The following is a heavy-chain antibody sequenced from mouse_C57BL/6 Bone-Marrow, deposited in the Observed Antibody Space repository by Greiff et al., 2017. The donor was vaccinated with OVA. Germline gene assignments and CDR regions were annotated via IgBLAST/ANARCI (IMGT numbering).Heavy chain of an antibody. CDR3: ARSLLPRAADY. V-gene: IGHV1-82*01. J-gene: IGHJ4*01. D-gene: IGHD1-1*01. Sequence: QVQLKESGPELVKPGASVKISCKASGYAFSSSWMNWVKQRPGKGLEWIGRIYPGDGDTNYNGKFKGKATLTADKSSSTAYMQLSSLTSEDSAVYFCARSLLPRAADYWGQGTSVTVSS. CDR1: GYAFSSSW. CDR2: IYPGDGDT.